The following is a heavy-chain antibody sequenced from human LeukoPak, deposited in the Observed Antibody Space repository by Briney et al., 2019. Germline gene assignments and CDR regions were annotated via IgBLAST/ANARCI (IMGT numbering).Heavy chain of an antibody. D-gene: IGHD5-18*01. CDR2: INHSGST. Sequence: SETLSLTCAVYGGSFSGYYWSWIRQPPGKGLEWIGEINHSGSTNYNPSLKSRVTISVDTSKNQFSLKLSSVTAADTAVYYCASTTMGTYYFDYWGQGTLVTVSS. J-gene: IGHJ4*02. V-gene: IGHV4-34*01. CDR1: GGSFSGYY. CDR3: ASTTMGTYYFDY.